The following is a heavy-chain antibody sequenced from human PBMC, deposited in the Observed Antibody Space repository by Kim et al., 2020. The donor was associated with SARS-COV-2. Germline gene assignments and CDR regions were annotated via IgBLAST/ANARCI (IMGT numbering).Heavy chain of an antibody. Sequence: ASVKVSCKASGYTFTGYYMHWVRQAPGQGLEWMGWINPNSGGTNYAQKFQGRVTMTRDTSISTAYMELSRLRSDDTAVYYCAPVSYGDYAYFQYWGQGTLVTVSS. CDR3: APVSYGDYAYFQY. J-gene: IGHJ1*01. CDR1: GYTFTGYY. D-gene: IGHD4-17*01. V-gene: IGHV1-2*02. CDR2: INPNSGGT.